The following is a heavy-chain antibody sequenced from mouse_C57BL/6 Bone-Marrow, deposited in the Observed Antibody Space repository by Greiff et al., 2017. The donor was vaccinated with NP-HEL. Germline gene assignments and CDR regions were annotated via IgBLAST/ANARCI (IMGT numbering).Heavy chain of an antibody. CDR1: GFTFSSYA. J-gene: IGHJ3*01. V-gene: IGHV5-4*03. D-gene: IGHD4-1*01. Sequence: DVKLVESGGGLVKPGGSLKLSCAASGFTFSSYAMSWVRQTPEKRLEWVATISDGGSYTYYPDNVKGRFTISRDNAKNNLYLQMSHLKSEDTAMYYCARVWGGFAYWGQGTLVTVSA. CDR3: ARVWGGFAY. CDR2: ISDGGSYT.